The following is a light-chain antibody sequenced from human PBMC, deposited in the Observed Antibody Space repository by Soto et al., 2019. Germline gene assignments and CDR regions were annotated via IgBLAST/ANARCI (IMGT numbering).Light chain of an antibody. J-gene: IGLJ3*02. V-gene: IGLV2-8*01. CDR3: TSYVGNDIWV. CDR1: SSDVGAYKY. Sequence: QSVLTQPPSASGSPGQSVTISCTGNSSDVGAYKYVSWYQQYPGKAPKLMIYEVTKRPSGVPDRFSGSKSGNTASLTVSGLQAEDEADYYCTSYVGNDIWVFGGGTKLTVL. CDR2: EVT.